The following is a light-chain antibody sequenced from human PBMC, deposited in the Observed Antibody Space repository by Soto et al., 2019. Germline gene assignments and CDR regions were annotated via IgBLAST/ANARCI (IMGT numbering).Light chain of an antibody. CDR3: QTWGTGIRV. Sequence: QLVLTQSPSASASLGASVKLTCTLSSGHSSYAIAWHQQQPEKGPRYLMKLNSDGSHFKGDGIPDRFSGSSSGAERYLTISGLQSEDEADYYCQTWGTGIRVFGGGTKLTVL. CDR2: LNSDGSH. J-gene: IGLJ2*01. CDR1: SGHSSYA. V-gene: IGLV4-69*01.